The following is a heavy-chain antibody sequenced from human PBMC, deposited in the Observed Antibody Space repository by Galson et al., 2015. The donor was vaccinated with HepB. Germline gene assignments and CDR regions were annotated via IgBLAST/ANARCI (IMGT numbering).Heavy chain of an antibody. CDR1: GLTFSTYW. CDR2: IKQDGSDK. V-gene: IGHV3-7*01. D-gene: IGHD2-21*02. CDR3: ARVRQHCRGADCRLSYMYV. J-gene: IGHJ6*03. Sequence: SLRLSCATSGLTFSTYWMTWVRQAPGEGLECVANIKQDGSDKYYVDSMKGRFTISTDNAKNSLSLQMTSLRVEQTAVYYCARVRQHCRGADCRLSYMYVWGRGTTVTVSS.